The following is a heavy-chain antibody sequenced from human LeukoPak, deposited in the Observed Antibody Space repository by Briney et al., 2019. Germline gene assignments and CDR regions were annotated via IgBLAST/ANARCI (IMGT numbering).Heavy chain of an antibody. CDR2: ISWDGGST. CDR3: AKVQFRYCSGGSCYLPLDY. D-gene: IGHD2-15*01. CDR1: GFTFSNYV. V-gene: IGHV3-43D*03. J-gene: IGHJ4*02. Sequence: PGGSLRLSCAASGFTFSNYVMHWVRQAPGKGLEWVSLISWDGGSTYYADSVKGRFTISRDNSKNSLYLQMNSLRAEDTALYYCAKVQFRYCSGGSCYLPLDYWGQGTLVTVSS.